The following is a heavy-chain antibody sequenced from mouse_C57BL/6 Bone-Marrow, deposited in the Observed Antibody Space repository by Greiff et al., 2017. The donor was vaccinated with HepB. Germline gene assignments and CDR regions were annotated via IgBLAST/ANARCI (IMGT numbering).Heavy chain of an antibody. CDR3: ARSTWLLFAY. J-gene: IGHJ3*01. CDR1: GYAFSSSW. V-gene: IGHV1-82*01. Sequence: VQLQQSGPELVKPGASVKISCKASGYAFSSSWMNWVKQRPGKGLEWIGRIYPGDGDTNYNGKFKGKATLTADTSSSTAYMQLSSLTSEDSAVYFCARSTWLLFAYWGQGTLVTVSA. D-gene: IGHD2-3*01. CDR2: IYPGDGDT.